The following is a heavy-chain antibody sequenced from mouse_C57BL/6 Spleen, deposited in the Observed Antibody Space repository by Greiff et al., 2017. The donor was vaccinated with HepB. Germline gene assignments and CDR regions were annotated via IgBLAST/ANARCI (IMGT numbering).Heavy chain of an antibody. Sequence: VQLQQSGAELVMPGASVKLSCKASGYTFTSYWMHWVKQRPGQGLEWIGEIDPSDSYTNYNQKFKGKSTLTVDKSSSTAYMQLSSLTSEDSAVYYCAGAYGSSSFDYWGQGTTLTVSS. CDR1: GYTFTSYW. CDR2: IDPSDSYT. V-gene: IGHV1-69*01. CDR3: AGAYGSSSFDY. D-gene: IGHD1-1*01. J-gene: IGHJ2*01.